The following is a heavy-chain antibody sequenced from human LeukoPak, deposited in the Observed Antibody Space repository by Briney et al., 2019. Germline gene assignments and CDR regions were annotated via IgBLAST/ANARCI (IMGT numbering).Heavy chain of an antibody. J-gene: IGHJ4*02. CDR1: GFTFSSSW. Sequence: PGGSQRLSCAASGFTFSSSWMHWVRQSPGKGLVWLSRMNSDGSITRYADSVKGRFTISRDNAKNTLYLQMDSLRVEDTGLYYCAVSPGATLDHWGQGTLVSVSS. D-gene: IGHD1-26*01. CDR3: AVSPGATLDH. V-gene: IGHV3-74*01. CDR2: MNSDGSIT.